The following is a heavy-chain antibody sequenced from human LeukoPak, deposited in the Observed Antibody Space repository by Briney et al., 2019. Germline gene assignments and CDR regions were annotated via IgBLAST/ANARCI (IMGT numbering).Heavy chain of an antibody. V-gene: IGHV3-48*03. Sequence: PGGSLRLSCAASGFTFSSYEINWVRQAPGKGLEWISYISSSGSSIKYADSVKGRFTVSRDNAKNSLYLQMNSLRAEDTAVYYCAKDLGATVVTPGFDPWGQGTLVTVSS. CDR1: GFTFSSYE. D-gene: IGHD4-23*01. CDR2: ISSSGSSI. J-gene: IGHJ5*02. CDR3: AKDLGATVVTPGFDP.